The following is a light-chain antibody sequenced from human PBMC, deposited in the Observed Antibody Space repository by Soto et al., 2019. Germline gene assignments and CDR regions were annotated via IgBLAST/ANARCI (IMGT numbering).Light chain of an antibody. Sequence: EIVLTQSPATLSLSPGERATLSCRASQSVSSYLAWYQQKPGQAPRLLIYDASNRATGIPARFSGSGSGTDFPLTISSLDPEDFAVYYCQQRSNCPLTFGGGTKVEIK. CDR3: QQRSNCPLT. V-gene: IGKV3-11*01. CDR2: DAS. CDR1: QSVSSY. J-gene: IGKJ4*01.